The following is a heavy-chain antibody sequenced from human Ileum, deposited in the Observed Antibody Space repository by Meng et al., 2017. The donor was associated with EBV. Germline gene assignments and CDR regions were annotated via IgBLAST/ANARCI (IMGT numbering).Heavy chain of an antibody. V-gene: IGHV4-4*02. CDR1: GGSISSRNW. CDR3: ARVGQWLPIDY. D-gene: IGHD6-19*01. Sequence: QAQLLGSGPGLVKPSWTLSVPCAVSGGSISSRNWWSWVRQPPGKGLEWIGEIYHSGSTNYNPFLKSRVTISVDKSKNQFSLNLSSVTAADTAVYYCARVGQWLPIDYWGQGTLVTVSS. J-gene: IGHJ4*02. CDR2: IYHSGST.